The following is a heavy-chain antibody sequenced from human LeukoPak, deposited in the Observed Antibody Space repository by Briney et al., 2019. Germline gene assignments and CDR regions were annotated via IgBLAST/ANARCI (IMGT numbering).Heavy chain of an antibody. CDR2: INPNSGGT. CDR1: GYTFTGYY. Sequence: ASVKVSCKASGYTFTGYYMHWVRQAPGQGLEWMGRINPNSGGTNYAQKFQGRVTMTRDTSISTAYMGLSRLRSDDTAAYYCARERFVKTLMVRGVISHLGYWGQGTLVTVSS. CDR3: ARERFVKTLMVRGVISHLGY. J-gene: IGHJ4*02. D-gene: IGHD3-10*01. V-gene: IGHV1-2*06.